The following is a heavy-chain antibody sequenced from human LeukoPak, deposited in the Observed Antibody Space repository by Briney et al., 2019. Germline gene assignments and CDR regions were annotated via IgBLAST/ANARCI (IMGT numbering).Heavy chain of an antibody. V-gene: IGHV5-51*01. D-gene: IGHD2-2*01. CDR1: GYIFTTYW. CDR2: IYPADSDT. CDR3: ARRLPAPEAFDI. J-gene: IGHJ3*02. Sequence: GESLKISCQGSGYIFTTYWIGWVRQMPGKGLGWMGIIYPADSDTRYSPSFQGQVTISADKSISTAYLQWSSLKASDAAIYYCARRLPAPEAFDIWGQGTMVTVSS.